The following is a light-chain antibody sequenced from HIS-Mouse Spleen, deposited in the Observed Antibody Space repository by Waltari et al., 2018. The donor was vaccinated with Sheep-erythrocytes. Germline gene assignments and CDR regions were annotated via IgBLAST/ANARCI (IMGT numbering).Light chain of an antibody. CDR1: ALPKQY. Sequence: SYELTQPPSVSMSPGQTARITCSGDALPKQYASWYQQKPGQAPVLVIYKDNEKPSGIHERVSGSSAGTTVTLTISGVQADDEADYYCQSADSSGTYVVFGGGTKLTVL. CDR2: KDN. CDR3: QSADSSGTYVV. J-gene: IGLJ2*01. V-gene: IGLV3-25*03.